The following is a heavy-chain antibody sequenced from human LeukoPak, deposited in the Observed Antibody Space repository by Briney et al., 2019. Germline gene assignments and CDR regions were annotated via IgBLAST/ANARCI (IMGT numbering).Heavy chain of an antibody. D-gene: IGHD3-22*01. V-gene: IGHV1-2*02. J-gene: IGHJ2*01. CDR1: GYTFTGYY. CDR2: INPNSGGT. CDR3: ASDYYDSSGGPWYFDL. Sequence: GASVKVSCKASGYTFTGYYMHWVRQAPGQGLEWMGWINPNSGGTNYAQKFQGRVTMTRDTSISTAHMELSRLRSDDTAVYYCASDYYDSSGGPWYFDLWGRGTLVTVSS.